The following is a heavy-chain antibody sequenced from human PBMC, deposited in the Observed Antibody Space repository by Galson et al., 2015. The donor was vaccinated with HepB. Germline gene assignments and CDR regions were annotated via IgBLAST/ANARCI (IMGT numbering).Heavy chain of an antibody. CDR2: TYYRSKWYN. V-gene: IGHV6-1*01. CDR1: GDSVSSDSAA. CDR3: ARDLGGLNYYYMDV. D-gene: IGHD3-10*01. Sequence: CAISGDSVSSDSAAWNCIRQSPSRGLEWLGRTYYRSKWYNDYAVSVRGRITINPDTSKNQFSLQLNSVTPEDTAVYYCARDLGGLNYYYMDVWGKGTTVTVSS. J-gene: IGHJ6*03.